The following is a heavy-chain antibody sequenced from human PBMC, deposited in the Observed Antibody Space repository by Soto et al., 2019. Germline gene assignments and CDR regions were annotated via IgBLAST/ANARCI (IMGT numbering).Heavy chain of an antibody. CDR2: IIPILGIA. V-gene: IGHV1-69*02. Sequence: ASVKVSCKASGGTFSSYTISWVRQAPGQGLEWMGRIIPILGIANYAQKFQGRVTITADKSTSTAYMELSSLRSEDTAVYYCASNILPISNYYYYYYMDVWGKGTTVTVSS. CDR1: GGTFSSYT. CDR3: ASNILPISNYYYYYYMDV. J-gene: IGHJ6*03. D-gene: IGHD3-9*01.